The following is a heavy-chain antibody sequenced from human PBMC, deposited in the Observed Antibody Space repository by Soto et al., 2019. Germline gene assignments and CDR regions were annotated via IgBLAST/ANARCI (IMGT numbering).Heavy chain of an antibody. D-gene: IGHD2-15*01. V-gene: IGHV3-23*01. CDR1: GFTLSNYA. CDR3: AKKGFCSSGSCYGFDS. J-gene: IGHJ4*02. CDR2: IGASGGT. Sequence: GGSLRLSCAASGFTLSNYAMSWVRQAPGKGLEWVSAIGASGGTYYADSVKGRFTVSRDNSKNTLYLQMNSLSAEDTAIYYCAKKGFCSSGSCYGFDSWGQGTLVTVSS.